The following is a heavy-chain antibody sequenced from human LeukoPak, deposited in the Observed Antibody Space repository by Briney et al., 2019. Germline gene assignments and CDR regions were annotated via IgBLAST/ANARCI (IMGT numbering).Heavy chain of an antibody. CDR1: GFTFSSYS. CDR2: IRGTGTST. D-gene: IGHD3-10*01. Sequence: GGSLRLSCAASGFTFSSYSMNWVRQAPGKGLEWVSGIRGTGTSTYYADSVKGRFTISRDNSKNTVYLQMNSLRAEDTAVYYCAKVTYGSGTYGAFDYWGQGTLVTVSS. CDR3: AKVTYGSGTYGAFDY. V-gene: IGHV3-23*01. J-gene: IGHJ4*02.